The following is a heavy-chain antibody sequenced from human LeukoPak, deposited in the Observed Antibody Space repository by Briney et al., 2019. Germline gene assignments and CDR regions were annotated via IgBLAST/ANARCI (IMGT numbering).Heavy chain of an antibody. CDR1: GGSISSYY. Sequence: PSETLSLTRTVSGGSISSYYWSWIRQPPGKGLEWIGYIYYSGSTNYNPSLKSRVTISVDTSKNQFSLKLSSVTAADTAVYYCARHSGSYLGHAFDIWGQGTMVTVSS. CDR3: ARHSGSYLGHAFDI. J-gene: IGHJ3*02. V-gene: IGHV4-59*01. D-gene: IGHD1-26*01. CDR2: IYYSGST.